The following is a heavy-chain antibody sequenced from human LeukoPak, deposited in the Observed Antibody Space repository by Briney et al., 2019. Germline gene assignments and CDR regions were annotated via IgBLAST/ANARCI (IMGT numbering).Heavy chain of an antibody. V-gene: IGHV3-23*01. D-gene: IGHD3-3*01. CDR1: GFTFSNYA. CDR2: ISGSGGST. Sequence: GGSLRLSCAASGFTFSNYAMSWVRQAPGKGLEWVSAISGSGGSTYYADSVKGRFTISRDNSKNTLYLQMNSLRAEDTAVYYCAKSVGITIFGVVIFWGQGTLVTVSS. J-gene: IGHJ4*02. CDR3: AKSVGITIFGVVIF.